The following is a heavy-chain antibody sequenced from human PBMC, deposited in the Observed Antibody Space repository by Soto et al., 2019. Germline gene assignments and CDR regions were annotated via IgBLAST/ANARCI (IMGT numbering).Heavy chain of an antibody. CDR1: GFSVSSKY. J-gene: IGHJ4*02. CDR3: ASGPGPTNYYDILTGPQGVFXY. D-gene: IGHD3-9*01. CDR2: IYSGGTT. V-gene: IGHV3-53*05. Sequence: GGSLRLSCAASGFSVSSKYMNWVRQAPGKGLEWVSVIYSGGTTYYADSVKGRFTISRDSSKNTLYLQMNSLRDEDTAVYYCASGPGPTNYYDILTGPQGVFXYWSQGTLVTVSS.